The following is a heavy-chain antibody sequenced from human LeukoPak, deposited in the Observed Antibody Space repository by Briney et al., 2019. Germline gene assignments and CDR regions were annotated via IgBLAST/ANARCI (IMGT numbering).Heavy chain of an antibody. CDR2: IYYSGST. J-gene: IGHJ4*02. Sequence: SETLSLTCTVSGGSISSHYWGWIRQPPGKGLEWIGYIYYSGSTNYNPSLKSRVTISVDTSKNQFSLKLSSVTAADTAVYYCPSAYSYGSTFAYWGQGTLVTVSS. CDR3: PSAYSYGSTFAY. D-gene: IGHD5-18*01. V-gene: IGHV4-59*11. CDR1: GGSISSHY.